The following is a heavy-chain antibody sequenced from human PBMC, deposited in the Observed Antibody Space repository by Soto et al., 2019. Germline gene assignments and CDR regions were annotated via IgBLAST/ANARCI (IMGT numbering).Heavy chain of an antibody. D-gene: IGHD3-10*01. Sequence: GGSLRLSCAASGFTFSSYAMSWVRQAPGKGLEWVSAISGSGGSTYYADSVKGRFTISRDNSKNTLYLQMNSLRAEDTAVYYCAKALYGSGSYSFYFDYWGQGTLVTVSS. CDR1: GFTFSSYA. J-gene: IGHJ4*02. V-gene: IGHV3-23*01. CDR2: ISGSGGST. CDR3: AKALYGSGSYSFYFDY.